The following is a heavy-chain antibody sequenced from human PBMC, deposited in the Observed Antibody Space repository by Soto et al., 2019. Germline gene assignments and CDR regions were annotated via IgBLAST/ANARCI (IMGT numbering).Heavy chain of an antibody. CDR3: ARDSYDSSGYYYDSGGDYYYYYGMDV. J-gene: IGHJ6*02. V-gene: IGHV3-23*01. CDR1: GFTFSSYA. D-gene: IGHD3-22*01. CDR2: ISGSGGST. Sequence: PGGSLRLSCAASGFTFSSYAMSWVRQAPGKGLEWVSAISGSGGSTYYADSVKGRFTISRDNSKNTLYLQMNSLRAEDTAVYYCARDSYDSSGYYYDSGGDYYYYYGMDVWGQGTTVTVSS.